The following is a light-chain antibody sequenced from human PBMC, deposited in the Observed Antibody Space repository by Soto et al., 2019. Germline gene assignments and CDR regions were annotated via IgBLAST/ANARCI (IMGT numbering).Light chain of an antibody. CDR3: QQRSTWPLFT. Sequence: VLTQSPATLSLSPGERATLSCRASQTVSRYLAWYQQTPGQAPSLLIYSSSNRATGIPARFSGSGSGTDYTLTISSLEPEDFAVYYCQQRSTWPLFTFGGGTKVEI. CDR1: QTVSRY. CDR2: SSS. V-gene: IGKV3-11*01. J-gene: IGKJ4*01.